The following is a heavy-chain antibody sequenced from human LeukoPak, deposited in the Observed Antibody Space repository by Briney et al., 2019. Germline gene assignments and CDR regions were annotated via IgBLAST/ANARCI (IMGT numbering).Heavy chain of an antibody. Sequence: GGSLRLSCAASGFTFNNAWMTWVRQAPGKGLECVGRIKSKTHGGTTDYAAPVKGRFTISRDDSKNTLYLQMNSLKTEDTAVYYCTTDTVPPSYYDFWSGSPKTDYWGQGTLVTVSS. V-gene: IGHV3-15*01. D-gene: IGHD3-3*01. J-gene: IGHJ4*02. CDR1: GFTFNNAW. CDR2: IKSKTHGGTT. CDR3: TTDTVPPSYYDFWSGSPKTDY.